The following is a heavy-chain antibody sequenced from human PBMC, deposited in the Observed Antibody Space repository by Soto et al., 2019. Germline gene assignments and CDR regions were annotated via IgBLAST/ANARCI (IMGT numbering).Heavy chain of an antibody. CDR1: GGSISSGGYS. CDR2: IYHSGST. D-gene: IGHD3-10*01. J-gene: IGHJ4*02. Sequence: SETLSLTCAVSGGSISSGGYSWSWIRQPPGKGLEWIGYIYHSGSTYYNPSLKSRVTISVDRSKNQFSLKLSSVTAADTAVYYCSRGDGLLWFGELSPSYFDYWGQGTLVTVSS. V-gene: IGHV4-30-2*01. CDR3: SRGDGLLWFGELSPSYFDY.